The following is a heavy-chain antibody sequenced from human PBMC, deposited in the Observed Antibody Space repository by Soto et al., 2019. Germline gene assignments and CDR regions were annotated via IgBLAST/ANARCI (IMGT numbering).Heavy chain of an antibody. J-gene: IGHJ3*02. CDR2: ISDSNGNT. CDR3: ARVASLDTVTTCHDI. Sequence: APVKVSCKASGYTFTSYGISWVRQAPGQGLEWMGWISDSNGNTNYAQKLQGRVTMTTDTATSTAYMELRSLRSDDTAVYYCARVASLDTVTTCHDIWGQGTMVTVSS. V-gene: IGHV1-18*01. CDR1: GYTFTSYG. D-gene: IGHD4-4*01.